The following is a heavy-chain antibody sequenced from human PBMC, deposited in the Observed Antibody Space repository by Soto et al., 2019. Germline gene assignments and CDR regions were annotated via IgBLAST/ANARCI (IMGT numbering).Heavy chain of an antibody. CDR1: GGSISSYY. V-gene: IGHV4-59*12. Sequence: SETLSLTCTVSGGSISSYYWSWIRQPPGKGLEWIGYIYYSGSTNYNPSLKSRVTISVDRSKNQFSLKLSSVTAADTAVYYCARGPTTEKVDSWGQGILVTVSS. CDR3: ARGPTTEKVDS. J-gene: IGHJ4*02. CDR2: IYYSGST.